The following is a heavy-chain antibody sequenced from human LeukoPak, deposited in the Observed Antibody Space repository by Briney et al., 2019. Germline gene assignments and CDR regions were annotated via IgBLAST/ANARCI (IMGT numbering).Heavy chain of an antibody. D-gene: IGHD3-22*01. CDR3: ARGEWRYYDDSSGRRMAFDI. J-gene: IGHJ3*02. CDR2: INAGNGNT. CDR1: GYTFTSYA. Sequence: ASVKVSCKASGYTFTSYAIHWVRQAPGQRLEWMGWINAGNGNTKYSQKFQGRVTITRDTSASTAYMELSSLRSEDTAVYYCARGEWRYYDDSSGRRMAFDIWGQGTMVTVSS. V-gene: IGHV1-3*01.